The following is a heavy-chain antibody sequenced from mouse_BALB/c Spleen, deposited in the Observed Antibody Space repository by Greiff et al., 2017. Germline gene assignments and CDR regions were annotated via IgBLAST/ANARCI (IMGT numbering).Heavy chain of an antibody. D-gene: IGHD2-14*01. CDR1: GYTFTSYY. CDR2: INPSNGGT. Sequence: VQLQQSGAELVKPGASVKLSCKASGYTFTSYYMYWVKQRPGQGLEWIGEINPSNGGTNFNEKFKSKATLTVDKSSSTAYMQLSSLTSEDSAVYYCTRRNYRYLYAMDYWGQGTSVTVSS. J-gene: IGHJ4*01. CDR3: TRRNYRYLYAMDY. V-gene: IGHV1S81*02.